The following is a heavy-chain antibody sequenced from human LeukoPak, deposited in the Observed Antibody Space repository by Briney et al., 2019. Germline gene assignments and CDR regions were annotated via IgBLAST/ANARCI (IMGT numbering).Heavy chain of an antibody. V-gene: IGHV4-61*05. CDR2: IYYSGST. Sequence: SETLSLTCTVSGGSISSSSYYWGWIRQPPGKGLEWIGYIYYSGSTNYNPSLKSRVTISVDTSKNQFSLKLSSVTAADTAVYYCARPKYGPWYFDLWGRGTLVTVSS. CDR3: ARPKYGPWYFDL. J-gene: IGHJ2*01. D-gene: IGHD2-2*01. CDR1: GGSISSSSYY.